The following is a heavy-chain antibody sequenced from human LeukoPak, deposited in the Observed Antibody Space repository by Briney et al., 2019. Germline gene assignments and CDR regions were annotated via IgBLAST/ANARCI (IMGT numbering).Heavy chain of an antibody. D-gene: IGHD6-6*01. CDR1: GFTFGDYA. CDR2: IRSKAYGGTT. V-gene: IGHV3-49*04. Sequence: PGGSLRLSCTASGFTFGDYAMSWVRQAPGKGLGGVGFIRSKAYGGTTEYAASVKGRFTISRDDSKSIAYPQMNSLKTEDTAVYYCTRDGSSSFIYYYYYYMDVWGKGTTVTVSS. J-gene: IGHJ6*03. CDR3: TRDGSSSFIYYYYYYMDV.